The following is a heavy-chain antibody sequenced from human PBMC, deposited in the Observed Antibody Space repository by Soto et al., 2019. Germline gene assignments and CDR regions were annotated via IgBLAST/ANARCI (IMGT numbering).Heavy chain of an antibody. V-gene: IGHV3-53*01. J-gene: IGHJ6*02. CDR2: IYSGGST. CDR1: GFTVSSNY. Sequence: GGSLRLSCAASGFTVSSNYMSWVRQAPGKGLEWVSVIYSGGSTYYADSVKGRFTISRDNSKNTLYLQMNSLRAEDTAVYYCARERHIVVATGGDYYYGMDVWGQGTTVTVSS. CDR3: ARERHIVVATGGDYYYGMDV. D-gene: IGHD2-21*02.